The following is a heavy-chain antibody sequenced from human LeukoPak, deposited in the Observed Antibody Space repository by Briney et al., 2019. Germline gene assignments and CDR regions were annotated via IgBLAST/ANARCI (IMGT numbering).Heavy chain of an antibody. V-gene: IGHV1-2*02. CDR2: INPNSGGT. J-gene: IGHJ6*03. Sequence: ASVKVSCKASGYTFTGYYMHWVRQAPGQGLEWMGWINPNSGGTNYAQKFQGRVTMTRDTSISTAYMELSRLRSDDTAVYYCARDFYYDSSGRTYYYYYYMDVWGKGTTVTVS. CDR1: GYTFTGYY. CDR3: ARDFYYDSSGRTYYYYYYMDV. D-gene: IGHD3-22*01.